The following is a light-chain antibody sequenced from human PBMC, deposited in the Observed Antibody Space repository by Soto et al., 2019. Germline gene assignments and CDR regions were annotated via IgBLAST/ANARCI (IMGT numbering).Light chain of an antibody. Sequence: EIAMTQSPGTLSVSPGERATLSCRASQNVNTNLAWYQQKPGQAPRLLMYGASTRATGIPARFSGSGSGTEFTLTISSLQPEEFAVYYCQQYNTLNTFGQGTKLEIK. V-gene: IGKV3-15*01. CDR2: GAS. CDR1: QNVNTN. CDR3: QQYNTLNT. J-gene: IGKJ2*01.